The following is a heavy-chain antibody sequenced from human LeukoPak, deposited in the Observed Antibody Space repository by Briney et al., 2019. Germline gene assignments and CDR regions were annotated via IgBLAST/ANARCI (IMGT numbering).Heavy chain of an antibody. D-gene: IGHD1-26*01. CDR2: LYYTGST. V-gene: IGHV4-39*01. J-gene: IGHJ4*02. CDR1: GGSISSGSYY. CDR3: ARLYSGSYYVDY. Sequence: SETPSLTCTVSGGSISSGSYYWGWIRQPPGKGLEWIGSLYYTGSTYYNPSLKSRVTMSVDTSKNQFSLKLNSVTAADTAVYYCARLYSGSYYVDYWGQGTLVTVSS.